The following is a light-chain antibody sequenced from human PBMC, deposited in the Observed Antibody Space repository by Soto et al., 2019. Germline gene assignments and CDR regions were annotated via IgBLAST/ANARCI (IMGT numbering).Light chain of an antibody. CDR2: DAS. J-gene: IGKJ1*01. Sequence: DIQMTQSPSILSASVGDRVTITCRASQSINNWLAWYQQKPRKAPNLLIYDASSLTSGVPSRFSGSGSGTEFTLTISSLQSEDFAVYYCQQYNNWPPWTFGQGTKVDIK. V-gene: IGKV1-5*01. CDR3: QQYNNWPPWT. CDR1: QSINNW.